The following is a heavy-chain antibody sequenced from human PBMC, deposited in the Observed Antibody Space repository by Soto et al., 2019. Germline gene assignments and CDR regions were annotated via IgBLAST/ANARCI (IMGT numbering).Heavy chain of an antibody. V-gene: IGHV3-64D*06. CDR1: GFTFQNYV. D-gene: IGHD2-21*02. CDR2: IVAKGDAT. Sequence: GECLTLACSASGFTFQNYVIDWVRPAPGKVLGYVSAIVAKGDATYADSVRGRFSISTDNSKNSLFLQMTNVTFEDTATYFCVKVDWYSVDCWGQGALVTVSS. CDR3: VKVDWYSVDC. J-gene: IGHJ4*02.